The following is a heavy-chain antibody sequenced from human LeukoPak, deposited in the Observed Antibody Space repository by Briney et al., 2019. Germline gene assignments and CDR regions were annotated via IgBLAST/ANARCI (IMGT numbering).Heavy chain of an antibody. D-gene: IGHD5-18*01. J-gene: IGHJ4*02. CDR2: INHSGYT. CDR1: GGSFSSYY. V-gene: IGHV4-34*01. CDR3: TKDTALDY. Sequence: SETLSLTCAVFGGSFSSYYWSWIRQPPGKGLEWIGEINHSGYTHYNPSLKSRVTISVDTSKNQFSLKLSSVTAADTAVYFCTKDTALDYWGQGTLVTVSS.